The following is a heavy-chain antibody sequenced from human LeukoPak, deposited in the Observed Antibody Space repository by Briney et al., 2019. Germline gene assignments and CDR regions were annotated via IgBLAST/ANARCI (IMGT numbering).Heavy chain of an antibody. CDR2: IYPGDSDT. J-gene: IGHJ4*02. V-gene: IGHV5-51*01. Sequence: GESLKISCKGSGYSFTSYWIGWVRQMPGKGLEWMGIIYPGDSDTRYSPSFQGQVTISADKSISTAYLQWSSLKASDTAMFYCARALAALRSPLDYWGQGTLVTVSS. CDR3: ARALAALRSPLDY. CDR1: GYSFTSYW.